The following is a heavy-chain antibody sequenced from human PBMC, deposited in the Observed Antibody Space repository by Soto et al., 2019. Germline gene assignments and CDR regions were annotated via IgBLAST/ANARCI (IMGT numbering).Heavy chain of an antibody. CDR1: GGSVSSGSYY. CDR3: ARTGDSSGYYYNYYYGMDV. D-gene: IGHD3-22*01. Sequence: PSETLSLTCTVSGGSVSSGSYYWSWIRQPPGKGLEWIGYIYYSGSTNYNPSLKSRVTISVDTSKDQFSLKLSSVTAADTAVYYCARTGDSSGYYYNYYYGMDVRGQGTTVTVSS. V-gene: IGHV4-61*01. CDR2: IYYSGST. J-gene: IGHJ6*02.